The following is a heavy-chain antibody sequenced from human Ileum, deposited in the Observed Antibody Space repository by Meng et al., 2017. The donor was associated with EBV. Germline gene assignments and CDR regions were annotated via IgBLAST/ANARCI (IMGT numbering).Heavy chain of an antibody. CDR3: ARTYYGSYGFDY. CDR1: GYRFTAFG. D-gene: IGHD3-10*01. Sequence: GRLVQSGAGVKKPGSSGKVSCKASGYRFTAFGISWVRQAPGQGPEWMGWITTYNGDTKYAQKFQGRVTMTRETSTNTAYMELTSLRSDDTAVYYCARTYYGSYGFDYWGQGTLVTVSS. J-gene: IGHJ4*02. CDR2: ITTYNGDT. V-gene: IGHV1-18*01.